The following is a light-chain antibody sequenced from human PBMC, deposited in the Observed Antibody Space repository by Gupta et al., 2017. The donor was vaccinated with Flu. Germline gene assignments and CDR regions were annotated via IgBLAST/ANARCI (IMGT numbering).Light chain of an antibody. V-gene: IGLV1-47*02. Sequence: QSVMTQPPSASGTPGQRVTISSSGSSSNIGGNFVYWFQQVPGTAPKLLFYSNDRRPSGVAHRFSGSKSGTSASLAIGGLRSEEEADYYCAVWDDSLGALVFGGGTKLTVL. CDR1: SSNIGGNF. J-gene: IGLJ3*02. CDR3: AVWDDSLGALV. CDR2: SND.